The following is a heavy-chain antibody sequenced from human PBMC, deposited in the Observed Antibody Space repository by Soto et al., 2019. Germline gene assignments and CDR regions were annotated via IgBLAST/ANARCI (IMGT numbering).Heavy chain of an antibody. J-gene: IGHJ4*02. Sequence: EVQLVESGGGLVQPGGSLKLSCAASGFTFSGSAMHWVRQASGKGLEWVGRIRSKANSYATAYAASVKGRFTISRDDSKNTAYLQMNSLKTEDTAVYYCTRHANYGDYTNWGQGTLVTVSS. CDR1: GFTFSGSA. D-gene: IGHD4-17*01. V-gene: IGHV3-73*01. CDR2: IRSKANSYAT. CDR3: TRHANYGDYTN.